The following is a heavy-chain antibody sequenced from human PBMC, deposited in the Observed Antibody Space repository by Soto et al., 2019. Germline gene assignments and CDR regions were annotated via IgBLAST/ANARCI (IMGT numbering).Heavy chain of an antibody. D-gene: IGHD2-2*02. CDR1: GGTFGSYA. V-gene: IGHV1-69*06. J-gene: IGHJ6*02. CDR2: IIPIFGTA. CDR3: ARAIVVVPAAIRGGVVDQRLYYYYGMDV. Sequence: SVKVSCKASGGTFGSYAISWVRQAPGQGLEWMGGIIPIFGTANYAQKFQGRVTITADTSTSTAYMELSSLRSEDTAVYYCARAIVVVPAAIRGGVVDQRLYYYYGMDVWGQGTTVTVSS.